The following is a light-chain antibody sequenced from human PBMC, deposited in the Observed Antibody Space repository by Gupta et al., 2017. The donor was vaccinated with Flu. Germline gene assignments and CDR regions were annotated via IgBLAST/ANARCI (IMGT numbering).Light chain of an antibody. V-gene: IGKV2-28*01. CDR2: LGS. J-gene: IGKJ4*01. Sequence: IVMTQSPLSLPVTPGEPAFISCRSSQSLLHSNGYNYLEWYLQKPGQSPQLLIYLGSNRASGVPDRFSCSGSGTDFTLKLRRVEAEDFGCYYCRQALHWLTFGGGTKVEIK. CDR3: RQALHWLT. CDR1: QSLLHSNGYNY.